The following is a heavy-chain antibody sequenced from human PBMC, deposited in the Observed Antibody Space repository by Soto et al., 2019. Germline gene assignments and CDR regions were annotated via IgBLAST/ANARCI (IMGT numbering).Heavy chain of an antibody. CDR3: ARVFTVRRGSGSDY. J-gene: IGHJ4*02. D-gene: IGHD1-26*01. Sequence: ASVKVPCKASGYTFTSYDIHWVRQATGQGLEWMGWMNPYSGNIGYAQKFQGRVTMTRNTSISTAYMELSSLRSEDTAIYYCARVFTVRRGSGSDYWGQGTRVTVSS. CDR1: GYTFTSYD. CDR2: MNPYSGNI. V-gene: IGHV1-8*01.